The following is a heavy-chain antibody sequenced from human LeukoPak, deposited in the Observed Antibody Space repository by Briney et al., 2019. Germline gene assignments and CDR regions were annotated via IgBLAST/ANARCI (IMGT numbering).Heavy chain of an antibody. CDR2: TYYSGTT. Sequence: PSETLSLTCAVSGDAINNGLHFWSCIRQPPGRGPEWIATTYYSGTTFYNPSLRSRVAISVDTSNNHFSLILYSVTAEDTGVYYCARQPPRDYQWNFDYWGQGVLVTVSS. V-gene: IGHV4-39*02. D-gene: IGHD4/OR15-4a*01. CDR1: GDAINNGLHF. J-gene: IGHJ4*02. CDR3: ARQPPRDYQWNFDY.